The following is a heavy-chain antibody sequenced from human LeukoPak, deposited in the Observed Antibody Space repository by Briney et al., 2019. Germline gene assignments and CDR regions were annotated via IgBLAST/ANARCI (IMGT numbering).Heavy chain of an antibody. J-gene: IGHJ3*02. D-gene: IGHD2-15*01. CDR1: GASIRSGDYY. V-gene: IGHV4-30-4*01. Sequence: SETLSLTCTVSGASIRSGDYYWSWIRQPPGKGLEWIGYIYDSGSTYYNPSLKSRITISVDTSENRFSLKLSSVTATDTSVYYCARDCSGGSCYGAFDIWGQGTMVTVSS. CDR2: IYDSGST. CDR3: ARDCSGGSCYGAFDI.